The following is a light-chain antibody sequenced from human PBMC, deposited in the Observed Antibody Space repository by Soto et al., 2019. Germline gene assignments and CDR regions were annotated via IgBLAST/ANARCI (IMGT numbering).Light chain of an antibody. CDR2: KAS. CDR1: QTISSW. Sequence: DIQMTQSPSTLSGSVGDRVTITCRASQTISSWLALYQQKPGKAPKLLIYKASTLKSGVPSRFSGSGSGTEFTLTISSLQPDDFATYYCQPYNSYSEAFGQGTKVDIK. V-gene: IGKV1-5*03. J-gene: IGKJ1*01. CDR3: QPYNSYSEA.